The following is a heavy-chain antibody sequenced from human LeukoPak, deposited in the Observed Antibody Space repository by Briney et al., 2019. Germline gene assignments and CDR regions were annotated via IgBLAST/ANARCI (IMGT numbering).Heavy chain of an antibody. V-gene: IGHV4-4*02. D-gene: IGHD3-22*01. CDR2: IYHSGST. Sequence: SETLSLTCAVSGGSISSSNWWSWVRQPPGKGLEWIGEIYHSGSTNYNPSLKSRVTISVDKSKNQFSLKLSSVTAADTAVYYCARLGDLYYYDSSGYYYDGYFDYWGQGTLVTVSS. CDR1: GGSISSSNW. CDR3: ARLGDLYYYDSSGYYYDGYFDY. J-gene: IGHJ4*02.